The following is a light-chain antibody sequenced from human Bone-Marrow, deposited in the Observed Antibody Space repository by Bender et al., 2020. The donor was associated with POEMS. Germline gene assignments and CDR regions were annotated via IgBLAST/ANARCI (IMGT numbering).Light chain of an antibody. V-gene: IGLV2-14*03. CDR2: DVS. CDR1: KNDIGDYDY. J-gene: IGLJ3*02. Sequence: QSTLTQPASVSGSPGQSITISCAGTKNDIGDYDYVSWYQQHPGRAPRLIIYDVSHRPSGVSARFSASKSGNTASLTISGLHSEDEADYYCCSYSYVTGSTWLFGGGTRLTVL. CDR3: CSYSYVTGSTWL.